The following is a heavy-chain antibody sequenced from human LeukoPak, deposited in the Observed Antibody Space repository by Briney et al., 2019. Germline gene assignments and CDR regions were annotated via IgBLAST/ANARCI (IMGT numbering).Heavy chain of an antibody. Sequence: PGGSLRLSCAASGFTFDDYGMSWVRQAPGKGLEWVSGINWNGGSTGYVDSVKGRFTISRDNAKNSPYLQMNSLRAEDTALYYCARGTLIAVAGFTDAFDIWGQGTMVTVSS. V-gene: IGHV3-20*04. D-gene: IGHD6-19*01. CDR1: GFTFDDYG. CDR3: ARGTLIAVAGFTDAFDI. CDR2: INWNGGST. J-gene: IGHJ3*02.